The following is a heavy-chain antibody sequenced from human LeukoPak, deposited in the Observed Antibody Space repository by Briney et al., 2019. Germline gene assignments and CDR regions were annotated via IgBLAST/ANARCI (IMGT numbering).Heavy chain of an antibody. CDR1: GYTFTGYY. Sequence: ASVKVSCKASGYTFTGYYMHWVRQAPGQGLEWMGRINPNSGGTNYAQKFQGRVTMTRDTSISTAYMELSRLRSDDTAVYYCAVVPAAILSNIYWGQGTLVTVSS. J-gene: IGHJ4*02. CDR3: AVVPAAILSNIY. V-gene: IGHV1-2*06. D-gene: IGHD2-2*01. CDR2: INPNSGGT.